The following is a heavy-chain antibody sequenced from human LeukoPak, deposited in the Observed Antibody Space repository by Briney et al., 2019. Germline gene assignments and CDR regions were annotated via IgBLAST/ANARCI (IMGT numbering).Heavy chain of an antibody. CDR1: GYSISSGYY. J-gene: IGHJ4*02. V-gene: IGHV4-38-2*02. Sequence: PSETLSLTCSDSGYSISSGYYWGWSRQPPGKGLEWIGSIYHSGSTYYNPSLKSRVTISVDTSKNQFSLKLSSVTAADTAVYYCARGDRALFDYWGQGTLVTVSS. CDR2: IYHSGST. CDR3: ARGDRALFDY.